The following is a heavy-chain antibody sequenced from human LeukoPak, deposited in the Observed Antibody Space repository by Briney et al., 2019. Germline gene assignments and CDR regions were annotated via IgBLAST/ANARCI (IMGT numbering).Heavy chain of an antibody. CDR1: GGSISSYY. J-gene: IGHJ4*02. CDR2: IFYSGST. V-gene: IGHV4-59*01. D-gene: IGHD2-2*03. Sequence: SETLSLTCTVPGGSISSYYWSWVRQPPGKGLEWIGYIFYSGSTNYNPSLKSRVNISVDTSKNQFSLKLSSVTAADTAVYYCARLDKSDYFDYWGQGTLVTVSS. CDR3: ARLDKSDYFDY.